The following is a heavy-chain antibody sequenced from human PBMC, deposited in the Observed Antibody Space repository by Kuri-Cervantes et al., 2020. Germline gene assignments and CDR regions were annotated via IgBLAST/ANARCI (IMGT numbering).Heavy chain of an antibody. CDR3: ARGPLTSVTNAYFDY. CDR2: TYHSGST. V-gene: IGHV4-30-2*01. CDR1: GGSISSGGYS. J-gene: IGHJ4*02. Sequence: SETLSLTCAVSGGSISSGGYSWSWIRQPPGKGLEWIGYTYHSGSTYYNPSLKSRVTISVDRSKNQFSLKLSSVTAADTAVYYCARGPLTSVTNAYFDYWGQGTLVTVSS. D-gene: IGHD4-17*01.